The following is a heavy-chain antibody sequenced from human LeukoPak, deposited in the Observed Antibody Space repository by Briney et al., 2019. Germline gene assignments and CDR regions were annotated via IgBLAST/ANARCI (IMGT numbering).Heavy chain of an antibody. CDR1: GGSISSSSYY. CDR3: ARQFPLFAGYYNYMDV. V-gene: IGHV4-39*01. CDR2: IYYSGST. D-gene: IGHD3-10*02. Sequence: SETLSLTCTVSGGSISSSSYYWGWIRQPPGKGLEWIGSIYYSGSTNYNPSLKSRVTMSVDTSKIQFSLKLSSVTAADTAVYYCARQFPLFAGYYNYMDVWGKGTTVTVSS. J-gene: IGHJ6*03.